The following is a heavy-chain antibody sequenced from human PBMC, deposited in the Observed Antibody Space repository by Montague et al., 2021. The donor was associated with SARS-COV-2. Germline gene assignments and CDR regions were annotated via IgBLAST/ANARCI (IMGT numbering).Heavy chain of an antibody. CDR2: TYNTGRT. CDR3: ATEMPAYDVFDI. Sequence: ETLSLTCTVSGGSVTSGDYYWTWIRQPPGKGLEWIGYTYNTGRTNYNPSLKSRVTISMDTSKNQFSLKVDSVSAADTAVYYCATEMPAYDVFDIWGQGTMVTVSS. J-gene: IGHJ3*02. D-gene: IGHD2-2*01. V-gene: IGHV4-61*08. CDR1: GGSVTSGDYY.